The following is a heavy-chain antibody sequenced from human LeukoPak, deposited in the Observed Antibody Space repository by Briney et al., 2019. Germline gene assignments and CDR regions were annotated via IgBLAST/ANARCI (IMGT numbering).Heavy chain of an antibody. CDR2: IRYEAGNK. Sequence: GGSLRLSCAASGFTFSSYGMHWVRQAPGKGLEWVAFIRYEAGNKYYADSVKGRFTISRDNSKNTLYLQMNSLRAEDTAVYYCAKDSVSARRITIFGVVIPNWFGPWGQGTLVTVSS. CDR1: GFTFSSYG. D-gene: IGHD3-3*01. CDR3: AKDSVSARRITIFGVVIPNWFGP. J-gene: IGHJ5*02. V-gene: IGHV3-30*02.